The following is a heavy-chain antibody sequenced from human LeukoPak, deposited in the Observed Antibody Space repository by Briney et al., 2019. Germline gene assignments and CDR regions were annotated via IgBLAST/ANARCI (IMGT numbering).Heavy chain of an antibody. CDR3: ARDFGTGYYGSGKQNWFDP. V-gene: IGHV1-2*02. Sequence: ASVKVSCKASGYTFTGYYMHWVRQAPGQGLEWMGWINPNSGGTNYAQKFQGRVTMTRDTSISTAYMELSRLRSDDTAVYYCARDFGTGYYGSGKQNWFDPWGQGTLVTVSS. D-gene: IGHD3-10*01. CDR1: GYTFTGYY. CDR2: INPNSGGT. J-gene: IGHJ5*02.